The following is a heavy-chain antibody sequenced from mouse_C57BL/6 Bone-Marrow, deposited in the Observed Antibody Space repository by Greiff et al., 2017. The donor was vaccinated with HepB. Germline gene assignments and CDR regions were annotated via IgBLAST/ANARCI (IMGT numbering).Heavy chain of an antibody. CDR1: GFNIKDYY. D-gene: IGHD1-1*01. V-gene: IGHV14-2*01. Sequence: DVKLQESGAELVKPGASVKLSCTASGFNIKDYYMHWVKQRTEQGLEWIGRIDPEDGETKYDPKFQGKATITVDTSSNTACLQLSSLTSEDTAVYYCALYDGSSYLLCYYAMDYWGQGTTVTVSS. CDR2: IDPEDGET. CDR3: ALYDGSSYLLCYYAMDY. J-gene: IGHJ4*01.